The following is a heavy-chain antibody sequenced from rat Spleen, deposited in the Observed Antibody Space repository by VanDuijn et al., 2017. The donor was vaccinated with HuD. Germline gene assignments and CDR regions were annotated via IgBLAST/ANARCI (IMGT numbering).Heavy chain of an antibody. Sequence: EVQLAESGGGLVQPGRSMKLSCAASGFTFSMYYMAWVRQAPTKGLEWVASIRTGGGDTYYRDSVRGRFTLSRDNAKSTLYLQMDSLRSEDTATYYCARHRNYGGIPFDYWGQGVMVTVSS. V-gene: IGHV5-25*01. CDR1: GFTFSMYY. CDR3: ARHRNYGGIPFDY. CDR2: IRTGGGDT. D-gene: IGHD1-11*01. J-gene: IGHJ2*01.